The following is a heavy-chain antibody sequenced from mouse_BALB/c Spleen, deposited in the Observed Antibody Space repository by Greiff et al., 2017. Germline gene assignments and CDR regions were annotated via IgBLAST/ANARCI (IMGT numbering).Heavy chain of an antibody. CDR3: TSDYYGSSYFDY. J-gene: IGHJ2*01. V-gene: IGHV6-6*02. CDR1: GFTFSNYW. D-gene: IGHD1-1*01. Sequence: DVKLVESGGGLVQPGGSMKLSCVASGFTFSNYWMNWVRQSPEKGLEWVAEIRLKSNNYATHYAESVKGRFTISRDDSKSSVYLQMNNLRAEDTGIYYCTSDYYGSSYFDYWGQGTTLTVSS. CDR2: IRLKSNNYAT.